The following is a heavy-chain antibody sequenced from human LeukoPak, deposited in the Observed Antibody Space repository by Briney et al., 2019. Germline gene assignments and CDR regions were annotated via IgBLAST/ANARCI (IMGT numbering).Heavy chain of an antibody. CDR1: GFTFSSYS. D-gene: IGHD3-10*01. J-gene: IGHJ3*02. V-gene: IGHV3-48*01. CDR3: ARVYYGSGSYYSNSDAFDI. Sequence: GGSLRLSCAASGFTFSSYSMSWVRQAPGKGLEWVSYISSGSSTIYYADSVKGRFTISRDDAKNSLYLQMNSLRAEDTAVYYCARVYYGSGSYYSNSDAFDIWGQGTMVTVSS. CDR2: ISSGSSTI.